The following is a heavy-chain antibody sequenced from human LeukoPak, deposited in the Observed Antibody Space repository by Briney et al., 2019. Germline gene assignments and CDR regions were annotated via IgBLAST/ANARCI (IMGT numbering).Heavy chain of an antibody. D-gene: IGHD5-18*01. CDR3: AKEWKGYDPFDY. V-gene: IGHV3-23*01. CDR2: ISGSGGST. J-gene: IGHJ4*02. CDR1: GFTFSSYA. Sequence: PGGSLRLSCAASGFTFSSYAMSWVRQAPGKGLEWVSGISGSGGSTFYADSVKGRFTISRDNSKNTLYLQMNSLRAEDTAVHYCAKEWKGYDPFDYWGQGTLVTVSS.